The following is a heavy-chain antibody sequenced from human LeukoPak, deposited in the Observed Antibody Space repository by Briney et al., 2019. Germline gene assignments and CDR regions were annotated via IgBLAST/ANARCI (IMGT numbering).Heavy chain of an antibody. D-gene: IGHD2-15*01. J-gene: IGHJ3*02. V-gene: IGHV3-30*18. CDR3: AKDRYCSGGSCYYDAFEI. CDR1: GFTFSSYG. CDR2: IWYDGGNK. Sequence: PGRSLRLSCAASGFTFSSYGMHWVRQAPGKGLEWVAVIWYDGGNKYYADSVKGRFTISRDNSKNTLYLQMNSLRAEDTAMYYCAKDRYCSGGSCYYDAFEIWGQGTMVTVSS.